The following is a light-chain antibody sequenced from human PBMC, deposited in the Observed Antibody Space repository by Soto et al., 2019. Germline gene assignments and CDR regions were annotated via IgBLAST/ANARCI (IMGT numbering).Light chain of an antibody. CDR3: AAWDDSLNGLM. CDR2: TND. CDR1: HSNIGANT. J-gene: IGLJ3*02. V-gene: IGLV1-44*01. Sequence: QSVLSQPPSASGTPGQRVSLSCSGSHSNIGANTVNWYQHVPGAAPTLLIYTNDQRPSGVAGRFSGSKSGTSASLAISGLQSDDEGHYYCAAWDDSLNGLMFGGGTKLTVL.